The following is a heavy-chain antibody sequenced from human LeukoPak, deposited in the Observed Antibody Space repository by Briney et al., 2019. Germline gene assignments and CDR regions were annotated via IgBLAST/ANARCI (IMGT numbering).Heavy chain of an antibody. D-gene: IGHD3-10*01. J-gene: IGHJ6*03. CDR3: AKDLMVRGPMDV. Sequence: ASVKVSCKASGYTFTSYGISWVRQAPGQGLEWMGWISAYNGNTNYAQKLQGRVTMTTDTSTSTAYMELSRLTSDDTAVYYCAKDLMVRGPMDVWGKGTTVTVSS. CDR2: ISAYNGNT. V-gene: IGHV1-18*01. CDR1: GYTFTSYG.